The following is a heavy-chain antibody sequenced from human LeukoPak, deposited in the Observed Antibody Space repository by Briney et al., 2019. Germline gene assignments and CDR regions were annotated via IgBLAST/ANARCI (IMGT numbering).Heavy chain of an antibody. J-gene: IGHJ6*04. CDR3: ARVPLYITMVRFYYYGRDV. V-gene: IGHV3-30-3*01. CDR1: GFTFSSYA. CDR2: ISYDGSNK. Sequence: GGSLRLSCAASGFTFSSYAMHWVRQAPGKGLEWVAVISYDGSNKYYADSVKGRFTISRDNSKNTLYLQMNSLRAEDTAVYYCARVPLYITMVRFYYYGRDVWGKGTTVTVSS. D-gene: IGHD3-10*01.